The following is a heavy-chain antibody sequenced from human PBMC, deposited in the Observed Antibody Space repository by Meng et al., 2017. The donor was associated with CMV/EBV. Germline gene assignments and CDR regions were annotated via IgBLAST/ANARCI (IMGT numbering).Heavy chain of an antibody. Sequence: GESLKISCAASGFTFSSYWMNWVRQAPGKGLEWVSSISSSSSYIYYADSVKGRFTISRDNAKNSLYLQMNSLRAEDTAVYYCARVKCSSTSCYIRDYYYGMDVWGQGTTVTVSS. J-gene: IGHJ6*02. D-gene: IGHD2-2*02. CDR1: GFTFSSYW. CDR3: ARVKCSSTSCYIRDYYYGMDV. V-gene: IGHV3-21*01. CDR2: ISSSSSYI.